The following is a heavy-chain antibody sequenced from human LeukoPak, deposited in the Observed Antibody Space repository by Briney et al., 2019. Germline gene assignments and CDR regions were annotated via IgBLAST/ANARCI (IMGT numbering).Heavy chain of an antibody. J-gene: IGHJ4*02. Sequence: KTSETLSLTCTVSGYSISSGYYWGWIRQPPGKGLEWVGNIDRGGSTYYNPSLESRVTISVDTSKNQFSLKLSSVTAADTAVYYCARTILSQAPGWWGQGALVTVSS. CDR3: ARTILSQAPGW. CDR1: GYSISSGYY. D-gene: IGHD4/OR15-4a*01. CDR2: IDRGGST. V-gene: IGHV4-38-2*02.